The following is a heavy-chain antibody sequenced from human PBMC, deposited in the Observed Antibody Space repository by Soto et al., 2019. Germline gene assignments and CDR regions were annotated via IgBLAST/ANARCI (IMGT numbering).Heavy chain of an antibody. CDR3: ARDRVPMVYAIPPYYYYGMDV. Sequence: SVKVSCKASGGTFSSYAISWVRQAPGQGLEWKGGIIPIFGTANYAQKFQGRVTITADESTSTAYMELSSLRSEDTAVYYCARDRVPMVYAIPPYYYYGMDVWGQGTTVTVS. CDR2: IIPIFGTA. V-gene: IGHV1-69*13. J-gene: IGHJ6*02. D-gene: IGHD2-8*01. CDR1: GGTFSSYA.